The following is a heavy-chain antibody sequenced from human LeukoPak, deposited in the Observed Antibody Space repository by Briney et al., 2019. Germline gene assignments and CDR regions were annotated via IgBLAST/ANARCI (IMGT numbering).Heavy chain of an antibody. D-gene: IGHD3-22*01. CDR2: ISGSGGST. CDR3: AKDLTMIVVVMFDP. Sequence: PGGSLRLSRAASGFTFSSYAMSWVRQAPGKGLEWVSAISGSGGSTYYADSVKGRFTISRDNSKNTLYLQMNSLRAEDTAVYYCAKDLTMIVVVMFDPWGQGTLATVSS. V-gene: IGHV3-23*01. J-gene: IGHJ5*02. CDR1: GFTFSSYA.